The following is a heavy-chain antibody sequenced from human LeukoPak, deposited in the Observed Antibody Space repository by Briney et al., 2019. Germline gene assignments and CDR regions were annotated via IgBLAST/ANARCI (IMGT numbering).Heavy chain of an antibody. CDR2: IIPIFGTA. V-gene: IGHV1-69*01. CDR1: GGTFSSYA. J-gene: IGHJ4*02. D-gene: IGHD6-6*01. CDR3: ARASSADNGFDY. Sequence: SVKVSCKASGGTFSSYAISWVRRAPGQGLEWMGGIIPIFGTANYAQKFQGRVTITADESTSTAYMELSSLRSEDTAVYYCARASSADNGFDYWGQGTLVTVSS.